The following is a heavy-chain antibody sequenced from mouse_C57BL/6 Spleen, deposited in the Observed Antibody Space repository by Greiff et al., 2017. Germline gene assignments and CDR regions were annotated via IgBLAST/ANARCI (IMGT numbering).Heavy chain of an antibody. CDR2: INPSNGGT. Sequence: QVQLQQPGTELVKPGASVKLSCKASGYTFTSYWMHWVKQRPGQGLEWIGNINPSNGGTNYNEKFKSKATLTVDKSASTAYMQHSSLTSDDSAVYYCAREGYHWYFDVWGTGTTVTVSS. D-gene: IGHD2-2*01. CDR1: GYTFTSYW. J-gene: IGHJ1*03. CDR3: AREGYHWYFDV. V-gene: IGHV1-53*01.